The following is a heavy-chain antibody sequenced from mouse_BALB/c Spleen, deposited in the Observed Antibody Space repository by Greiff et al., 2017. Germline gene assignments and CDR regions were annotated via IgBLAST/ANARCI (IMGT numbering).Heavy chain of an antibody. CDR3: ARRYDEEPYYAMDY. J-gene: IGHJ4*01. Sequence: EVKLMESGPELVKPGASVKVSCTASGYAFTSYNMYWVKQSHGKSLEWIGYIDPYNGGTSYNQKFKGKATLTVDKSSSTAYMHLNSLTSEDSAVYDCARRYDEEPYYAMDYWGQGTSVTVSS. D-gene: IGHD2-14*01. V-gene: IGHV1S135*01. CDR2: IDPYNGGT. CDR1: GYAFTSYN.